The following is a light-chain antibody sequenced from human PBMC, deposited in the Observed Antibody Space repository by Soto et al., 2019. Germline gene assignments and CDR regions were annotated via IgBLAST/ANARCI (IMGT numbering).Light chain of an antibody. J-gene: IGKJ2*01. Sequence: EIVMTQSPATLSVSPGGRATLSCRASQSVGSYLAWYQQRPGQPPRLLIYGASTRATGIPARFSGSGSGTEFSLTLSSLQSEDFAVYSCQQYNTWPPRYTFGQGTKLEIK. CDR3: QQYNTWPPRYT. CDR2: GAS. CDR1: QSVGSY. V-gene: IGKV3-15*01.